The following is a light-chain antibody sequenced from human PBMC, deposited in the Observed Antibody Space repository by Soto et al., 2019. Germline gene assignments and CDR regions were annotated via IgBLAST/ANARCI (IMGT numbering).Light chain of an antibody. CDR1: QGVSDW. V-gene: IGKV1-12*01. CDR2: KAS. J-gene: IGKJ4*01. CDR3: QRSGGSVS. Sequence: DIQMTQSPSSVSASVGDSVTITFRASQGVSDWVAWYQQKPGEAPKLLIYKASTLKSGVPSRFSGSGSGTDFTLTINRLEPEDFAVYYCQRSGGSVSFGGGTKVDIK.